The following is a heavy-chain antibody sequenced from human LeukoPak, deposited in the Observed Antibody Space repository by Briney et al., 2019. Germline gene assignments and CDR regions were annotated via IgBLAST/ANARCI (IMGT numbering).Heavy chain of an antibody. CDR3: ARRYDIVATTDY. V-gene: IGHV5-10-1*01. CDR2: IDPSDSYT. D-gene: IGHD5-12*01. Sequence: GESLKISCKGSGYSFTRYWISWVRQMPGKGLEWMGRIDPSDSYTNYSPSFQGHVTISADKSISTAYLQWSSLKASDTAMYYCARRYDIVATTDYWGQGTLVTVSS. CDR1: GYSFTRYW. J-gene: IGHJ4*02.